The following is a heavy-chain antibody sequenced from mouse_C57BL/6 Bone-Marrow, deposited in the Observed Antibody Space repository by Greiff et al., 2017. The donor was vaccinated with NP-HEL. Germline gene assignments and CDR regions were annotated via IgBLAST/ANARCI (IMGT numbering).Heavy chain of an antibody. CDR3: AREGGSWYLDV. V-gene: IGHV1-64*01. Sequence: QVQLKQPGAELVKPGASVKLSCKASGYTFTSYWMHWVKQRPGQGLEWIGMIHPNSGSTNYNEKFKSKATLTVDKSSSTAYMQLSSLTSEDSAVYYCAREGGSWYLDVGGTGTAVTVSA. J-gene: IGHJ1*03. CDR1: GYTFTSYW. D-gene: IGHD1-1*01. CDR2: IHPNSGST.